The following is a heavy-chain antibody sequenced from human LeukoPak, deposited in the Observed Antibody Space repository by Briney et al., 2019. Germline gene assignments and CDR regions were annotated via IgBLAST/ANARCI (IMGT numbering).Heavy chain of an antibody. Sequence: SETLSLTCTVSGGSISSHYWSWIRQPPGKGLEWIGEINHSGSTNYNPSLKSRVTISVDTSKNQFSLKLSSVTAADTAVYYCARCRVGCSSTSCYGYYYYMDVWGKGTTVTVSS. CDR2: INHSGST. CDR1: GGSISSHY. J-gene: IGHJ6*03. CDR3: ARCRVGCSSTSCYGYYYYMDV. V-gene: IGHV4-34*01. D-gene: IGHD2-2*01.